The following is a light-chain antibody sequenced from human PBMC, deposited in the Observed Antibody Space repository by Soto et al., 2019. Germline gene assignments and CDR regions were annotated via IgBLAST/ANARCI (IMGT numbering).Light chain of an antibody. CDR1: QSILYRSNNWDY. CDR3: QQYYSTPIT. J-gene: IGKJ4*01. Sequence: DIVMTQSPDSLAVSLGERATINCKSSQSILYRSNNWDYLAWYQQRPGQPPKLLIYWASTRESGVPDRSSGSGSGTDFTLTINSLQAEDVAVYFCQQYYSTPITFGGGTKVEIK. CDR2: WAS. V-gene: IGKV4-1*01.